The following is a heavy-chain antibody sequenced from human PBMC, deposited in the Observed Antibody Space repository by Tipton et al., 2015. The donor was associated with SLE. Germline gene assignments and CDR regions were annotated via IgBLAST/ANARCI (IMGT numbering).Heavy chain of an antibody. J-gene: IGHJ3*02. Sequence: QSGAEVKKPGESLKISCKGSGYSFTSYWIAWVRQMPGEGLEWMGIIYPGDSDTRYSPSFQGQATISADKSISTAYLQWSSLKASDTAMYYCASRYYYDSSGWYDAFDIWGQGTMVTVSS. CDR1: GYSFTSYW. CDR3: ASRYYYDSSGWYDAFDI. V-gene: IGHV5-51*03. D-gene: IGHD3-22*01. CDR2: IYPGDSDT.